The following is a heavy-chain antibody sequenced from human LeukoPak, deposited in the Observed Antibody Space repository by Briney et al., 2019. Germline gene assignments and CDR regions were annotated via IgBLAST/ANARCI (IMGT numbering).Heavy chain of an antibody. CDR2: ISGSGGST. V-gene: IGHV3-23*01. Sequence: GGSLRLSCAASGFTFSSYAMSWVRQAPGKGLEWVSAISGSGGSTYYADSVKGRFTISRDNSKNTLYLQMNSLRAEDTAVYYCTSGRITIFGVVRLFDYWGQGTLVTVSS. J-gene: IGHJ4*02. D-gene: IGHD3-3*01. CDR3: TSGRITIFGVVRLFDY. CDR1: GFTFSSYA.